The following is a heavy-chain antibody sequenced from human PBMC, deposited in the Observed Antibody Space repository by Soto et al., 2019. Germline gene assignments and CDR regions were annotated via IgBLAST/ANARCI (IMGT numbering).Heavy chain of an antibody. CDR2: ISGSGGT. V-gene: IGHV3-23*01. CDR1: GFTFSTYS. CDR3: AKIPISSAWLDFDY. J-gene: IGHJ4*02. D-gene: IGHD6-19*01. Sequence: PGGSLRLFLAAPGFTFSTYSLSWGRQAPGKGLEWVSGISGSGGTYYADSVKGRFTISRDNSKSTLYLQMNSLRVEDTALYYCAKIPISSAWLDFDYWGQGTLVTVSS.